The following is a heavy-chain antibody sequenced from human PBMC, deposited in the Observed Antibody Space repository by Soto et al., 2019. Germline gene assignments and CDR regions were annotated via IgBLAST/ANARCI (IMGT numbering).Heavy chain of an antibody. Sequence: SSETLSLTCTVSGGSISSYYWSWIRQPPGKGLEWIGYIYYSGSTNYNPSLKSRVTISVDTSKNQFSLKLSSVTAADTAVYYCARHERFEVDFFYAEYFQHWGQGTLVTVSS. CDR1: GGSISSYY. CDR3: ARHERFEVDFFYAEYFQH. CDR2: IYYSGST. V-gene: IGHV4-59*08. D-gene: IGHD3-10*01. J-gene: IGHJ1*01.